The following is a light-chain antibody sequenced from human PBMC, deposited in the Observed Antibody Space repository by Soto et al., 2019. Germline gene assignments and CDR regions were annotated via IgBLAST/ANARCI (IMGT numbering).Light chain of an antibody. CDR2: GTS. CDR3: QQSLNTPRT. V-gene: IGKV1-39*01. J-gene: IGKJ1*01. CDR1: QSISSY. Sequence: DIQMTQSPSSLSAFVGDRVTITCRASQSISSYLNWYQHKSGKAPKLLIYGTSTLQSGVPSRFSGSGSGTDFTLTISSLQPEDFATYYCQQSLNTPRTFGQGTKVEI.